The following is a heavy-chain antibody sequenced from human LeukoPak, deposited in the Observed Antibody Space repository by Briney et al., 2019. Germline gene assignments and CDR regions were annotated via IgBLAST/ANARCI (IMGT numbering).Heavy chain of an antibody. V-gene: IGHV4-34*01. D-gene: IGHD3-10*01. CDR3: ASLRWFGY. Sequence: PPETLSLTCAVYGGSFSGYYWGWIRQPPGKGLEWIGEINHGGSTNYNPSLKSRVTISVDTSKNQFSLKLSSVTAADTAVYYCASLRWFGYWGQGTMVTVSS. CDR2: INHGGST. J-gene: IGHJ3*01. CDR1: GGSFSGYY.